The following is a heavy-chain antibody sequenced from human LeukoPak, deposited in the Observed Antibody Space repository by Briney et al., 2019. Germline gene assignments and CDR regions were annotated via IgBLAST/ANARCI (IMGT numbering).Heavy chain of an antibody. CDR1: GYTFTGYY. Sequence: GASVKVSCKASGYTFTGYYMHWVRQAPGQGLEWMGGIIPIFGTANYAQKFQGRVTITADKSTSTAYMELSSLRSEDTAVYYCARGRYSSSDYYYYYMDVWGKGTTVTVSS. CDR2: IIPIFGTA. CDR3: ARGRYSSSDYYYYYMDV. D-gene: IGHD6-6*01. J-gene: IGHJ6*03. V-gene: IGHV1-69*06.